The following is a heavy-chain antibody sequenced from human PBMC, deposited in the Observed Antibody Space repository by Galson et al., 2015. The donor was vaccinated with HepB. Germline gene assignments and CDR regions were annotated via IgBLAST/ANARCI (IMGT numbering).Heavy chain of an antibody. CDR1: GGSISSSSYY. CDR3: ARLGGLWFGEGPQYYFDY. D-gene: IGHD3-10*01. V-gene: IGHV4-39*01. CDR2: IYYSGST. Sequence: SETLSLTCTVSGGSISSSSYYWGWIRQPPGKGLEWIGSIYYSGSTYYNPSLKSRVTISVDTSKNQFSLKLSSVTAADTAVYYCARLGGLWFGEGPQYYFDYWGQGTLVTVSS. J-gene: IGHJ4*02.